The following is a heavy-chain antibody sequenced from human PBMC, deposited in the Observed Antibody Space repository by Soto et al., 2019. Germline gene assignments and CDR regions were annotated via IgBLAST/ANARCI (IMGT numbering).Heavy chain of an antibody. V-gene: IGHV4-39*01. CDR3: ARRGCGGDCYSSYY. D-gene: IGHD2-21*02. J-gene: IGHJ4*02. CDR1: DGSIDSSGCC. CDR2: IYYTWSP. Sequence: CAMLSLSWSVADGSIDSSGCCWGLISPPPGRGLEWIGDIYYTWSPSYNPSLKMRVIISVDTSKNQISLKLNSVTAAETAVYYCARRGCGGDCYSSYYWVQRSLVPGFS.